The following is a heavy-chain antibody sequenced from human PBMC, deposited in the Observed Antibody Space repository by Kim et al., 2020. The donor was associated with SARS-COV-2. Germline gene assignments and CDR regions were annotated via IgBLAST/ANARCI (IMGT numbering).Heavy chain of an antibody. V-gene: IGHV3-30*02. J-gene: IGHJ4*02. CDR3: AKEKFDSSGVADY. Sequence: YADSVKGRFTISRDKSKNTLYLQMNSRGAEETAVYYCAKEKFDSSGVADYWGQGTLVTVSS. D-gene: IGHD3-22*01.